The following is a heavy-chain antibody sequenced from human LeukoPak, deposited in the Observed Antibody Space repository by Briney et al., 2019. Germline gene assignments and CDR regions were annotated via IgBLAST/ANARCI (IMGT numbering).Heavy chain of an antibody. CDR2: ISSSSSYI. Sequence: GGSLRLSCAASGFTVSSYSMNWVRQAPGKGLEWGSSISSSSSYIYYTDSVKGRFTISRDNAKKSLYLQMNSLRAEDTAVYYCARVGGITLALAPSPFPDYNYYYMDVWGKGTTVTVSS. CDR1: GFTVSSYS. D-gene: IGHD3-10*01. J-gene: IGHJ6*03. V-gene: IGHV3-21*01. CDR3: ARVGGITLALAPSPFPDYNYYYMDV.